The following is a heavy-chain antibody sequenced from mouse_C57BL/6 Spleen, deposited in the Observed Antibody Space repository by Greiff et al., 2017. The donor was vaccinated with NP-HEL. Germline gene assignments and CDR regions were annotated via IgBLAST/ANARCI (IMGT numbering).Heavy chain of an antibody. J-gene: IGHJ1*03. V-gene: IGHV1-26*01. CDR1: GYTFTDYY. Sequence: EVQLQQSGPELVKPGASVKISCKASGYTFTDYYMNWVKQSHGKSLEWIGDINPNNGGTSYNQKFKGKATLTVDKSSSTAYMELRSLTSEDSAVYYCARGQEIDYGWYFDVWGTGTTVTVSS. CDR3: ARGQEIDYGWYFDV. CDR2: INPNNGGT. D-gene: IGHD2-4*01.